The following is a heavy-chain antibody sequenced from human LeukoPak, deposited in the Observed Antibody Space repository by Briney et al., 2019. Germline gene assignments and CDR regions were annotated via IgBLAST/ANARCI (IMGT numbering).Heavy chain of an antibody. CDR3: ARVRGGDYYDSSGPGAFDI. D-gene: IGHD3-22*01. CDR2: IIPIFGTA. V-gene: IGHV1-69*13. CDR1: GGTFSSYA. Sequence: SVKVSCKASGGTFSSYAISWVRQAPGQGLEWMGGIIPIFGTANYAQKFQGRVTITADESTGTACMELSSLRSEDTAVYYCARVRGGDYYDSSGPGAFDIWGQGTMVTVSS. J-gene: IGHJ3*02.